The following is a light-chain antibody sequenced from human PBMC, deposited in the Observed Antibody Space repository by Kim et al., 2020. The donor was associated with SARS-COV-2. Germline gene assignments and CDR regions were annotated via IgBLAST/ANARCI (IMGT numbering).Light chain of an antibody. Sequence: ALGQPAMITCRVDSLRSYYASWCHQKPRQPPLLVIYGKNNPPSGVPDRFSAASSANTASLSITGAQAEDEAAYYCNPPHSSGNHLVFGGGTQLTVL. J-gene: IGLJ2*01. V-gene: IGLV3-19*01. CDR2: GKN. CDR1: SLRSYY. CDR3: NPPHSSGNHLV.